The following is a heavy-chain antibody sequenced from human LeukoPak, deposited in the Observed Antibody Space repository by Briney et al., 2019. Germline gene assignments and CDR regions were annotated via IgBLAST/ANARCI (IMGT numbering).Heavy chain of an antibody. V-gene: IGHV1-69*05. D-gene: IGHD2-2*02. CDR1: GGTFSSYA. J-gene: IGHJ6*03. CDR2: IIPIFGTA. Sequence: GASVKVSCKASGGTFSSYAISWVRQAPGQGLEWMGGIIPIFGTANYAQKFQGRVTMTRDTSTSTVYMELSSLRSEDTAVYYCARDGTGVPAAIPDYYYYMDVWGKGTTVTVSS. CDR3: ARDGTGVPAAIPDYYYYMDV.